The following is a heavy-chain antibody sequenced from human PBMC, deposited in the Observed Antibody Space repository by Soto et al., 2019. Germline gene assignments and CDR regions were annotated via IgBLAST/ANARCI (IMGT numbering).Heavy chain of an antibody. J-gene: IGHJ4*02. V-gene: IGHV4-59*01. Sequence: SETLSLTCTVSGGPISSYYWSWIRQPPGKGLEWIGYIYYSGSTNYNPSLKSRVTISVDTSKNQFSLKLRSVTAADTAVYYCARVTAAAVADYWGQGTLVTVSS. D-gene: IGHD6-13*01. CDR2: IYYSGST. CDR1: GGPISSYY. CDR3: ARVTAAAVADY.